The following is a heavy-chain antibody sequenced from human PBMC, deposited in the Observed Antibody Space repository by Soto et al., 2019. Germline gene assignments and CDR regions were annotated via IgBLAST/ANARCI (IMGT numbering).Heavy chain of an antibody. D-gene: IGHD5-12*01. CDR1: GFTFSSYA. J-gene: IGHJ5*02. CDR3: ARGLVYWFDP. V-gene: IGHV3-30-3*01. Sequence: QVQLVESGGGVVQPGRSLRLSCAASGFTFSSYAMHWVRQDPGKGLEWVAVISYDGSNKYYADSVKGRFTISRDNSKNTLYLQMNSLRAEDTAVYYCARGLVYWFDPWGQGTLVTVSS. CDR2: ISYDGSNK.